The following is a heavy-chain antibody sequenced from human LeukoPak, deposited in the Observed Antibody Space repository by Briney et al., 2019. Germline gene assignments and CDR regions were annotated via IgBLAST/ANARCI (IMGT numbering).Heavy chain of an antibody. CDR3: ASGVMKWGYCNGGNCFYY. D-gene: IGHD2-15*01. CDR2: VNWDGGST. J-gene: IGHJ4*02. CDR1: GFTFDDYG. V-gene: IGHV3-20*04. Sequence: GGSLRLSCAATGFTFDDYGMSWVRQAPGKGLEWVSGVNWDGGSTGYADSVKGRFTISRDNAKNSLYLQMNSLRAEDTALYYCASGVMKWGYCNGGNCFYYWGQGTLVTVSS.